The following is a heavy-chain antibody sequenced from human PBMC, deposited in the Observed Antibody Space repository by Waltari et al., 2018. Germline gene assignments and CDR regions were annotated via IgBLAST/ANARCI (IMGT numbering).Heavy chain of an antibody. CDR3: ARGRWERTFDI. CDR2: INHSGST. CDR1: GGSFSGYY. D-gene: IGHD1-26*01. Sequence: QVQLQQWGAGLLKPSETLSLTCAVYGGSFSGYYWSWIRQPPGKGLEWIGEINHSGSTNYHPSLKSRVTISVDTSKNQFSLKLSSVTAADTAVYYCARGRWERTFDIWGQGTMVTVSS. J-gene: IGHJ3*02. V-gene: IGHV4-34*01.